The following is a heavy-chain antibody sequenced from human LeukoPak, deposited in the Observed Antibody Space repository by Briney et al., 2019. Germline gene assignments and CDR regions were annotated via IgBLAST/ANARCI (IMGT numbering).Heavy chain of an antibody. CDR1: GFSLRTSGMC. CDR3: ARTSLTPGIAVAGTSDY. Sequence: SGPTLVNPTQPLTLTCTFSGFSLRTSGMCVSWIRQPPGKALEWLARIDWDDDKYYSTSLKTRLTISKDTSKNQVVLTMTNMDPVDTATYYCARTSLTPGIAVAGTSDYWGQGTLVTVSS. CDR2: IDWDDDK. D-gene: IGHD6-19*01. V-gene: IGHV2-70*11. J-gene: IGHJ4*02.